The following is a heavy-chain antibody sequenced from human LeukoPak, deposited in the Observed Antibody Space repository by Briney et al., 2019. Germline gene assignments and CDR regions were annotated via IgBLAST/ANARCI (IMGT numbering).Heavy chain of an antibody. CDR1: GYSFTSYW. Sequence: GESLEISCKGSGYSFTSYWIGWVRQMPGKGLEWMGIIYPGDSDTRYSPSFQGQVTISADKSISTAYLQWSSLRASDTAMYYCARLKTGYSSGWYGNWFDPWGQGTLVTVSS. J-gene: IGHJ5*02. CDR2: IYPGDSDT. V-gene: IGHV5-51*01. D-gene: IGHD6-19*01. CDR3: ARLKTGYSSGWYGNWFDP.